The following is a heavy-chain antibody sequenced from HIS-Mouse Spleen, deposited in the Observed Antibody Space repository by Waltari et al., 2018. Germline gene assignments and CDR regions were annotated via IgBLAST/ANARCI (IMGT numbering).Heavy chain of an antibody. J-gene: IGHJ4*02. D-gene: IGHD4-17*01. CDR3: TTDSRTTVVTPRGGY. CDR2: IKSKTDGGTT. V-gene: IGHV3-15*01. Sequence: EVQLVESGGGLVKPGGSLRLPCAASGFTFSNAWMSWVRQAPGKGLEWVGRIKSKTDGGTTDYAAPVKGRFTISRDDSKNTLYLQMNSLKTEDTAVYYCTTDSRTTVVTPRGGYWGQGTLVTVSS. CDR1: GFTFSNAW.